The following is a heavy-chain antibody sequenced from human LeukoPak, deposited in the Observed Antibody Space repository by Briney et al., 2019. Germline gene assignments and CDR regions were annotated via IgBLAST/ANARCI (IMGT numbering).Heavy chain of an antibody. CDR3: AKAGRQTQTGSVY. CDR1: GFTFSSYE. J-gene: IGHJ4*02. CDR2: ISSSGSTI. Sequence: GGSLRLSCAASGFTFSSYEMNWVRQAPGKGLEWVSYISSSGSTIYYADSVKGRFTISRDNSKNTLYLQMNSLRAEDTAVYYCAKAGRQTQTGSVYWGQGTLVTVSS. D-gene: IGHD3-10*01. V-gene: IGHV3-48*03.